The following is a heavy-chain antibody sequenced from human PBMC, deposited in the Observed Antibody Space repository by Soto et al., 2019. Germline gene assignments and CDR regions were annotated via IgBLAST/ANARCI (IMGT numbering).Heavy chain of an antibody. V-gene: IGHV2-5*02. CDR1: GFSLTTQGVH. Sequence: QITLKESGPTLVKPTQTLTLTCTFSGFSLTTQGVHVGWIRQPPGTALEWLALIYWDDNEVYSTSLKNRLTITKDTSTSHVVLTLATVAPVDTATYYCVYRDFGDYFFQFWGQGILVNVSS. CDR2: IYWDDNE. CDR3: VYRDFGDYFFQF. J-gene: IGHJ4*02. D-gene: IGHD4-17*01.